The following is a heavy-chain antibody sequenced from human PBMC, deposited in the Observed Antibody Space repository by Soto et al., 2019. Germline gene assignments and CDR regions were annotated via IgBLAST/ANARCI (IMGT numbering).Heavy chain of an antibody. CDR2: ISAYNGNT. J-gene: IGHJ6*02. Sequence: QVQLVQSGAEVKKPGASVKVSCKASGYTFTSYGISWVRQAPGQGLEWMGWISAYNGNTNYAQKLQCRVTMTTDTSTSTAYMELRSLSSDDTAMYYCARVVPAANYYYGMDVCGQGTTVTVSS. CDR1: GYTFTSYG. V-gene: IGHV1-18*01. D-gene: IGHD2-2*01. CDR3: ARVVPAANYYYGMDV.